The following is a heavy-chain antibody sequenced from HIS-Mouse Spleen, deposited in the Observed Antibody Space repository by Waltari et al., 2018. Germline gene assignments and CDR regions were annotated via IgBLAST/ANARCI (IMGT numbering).Heavy chain of an antibody. D-gene: IGHD6-19*01. CDR1: GFSLSTSGMC. J-gene: IGHJ4*02. Sequence: QVTLRESGPALVKPTQTLTLTCTFSGFSLSTSGMCVSWIRQPPRKALEWLARIDWDDDKYYSTTLKTRLTISKDTSKNQVVLTMTNMDPVDTATYYCERIGEGYSSGWYAFDYWGQGTLVTVSS. V-gene: IGHV2-70*15. CDR2: IDWDDDK. CDR3: ERIGEGYSSGWYAFDY.